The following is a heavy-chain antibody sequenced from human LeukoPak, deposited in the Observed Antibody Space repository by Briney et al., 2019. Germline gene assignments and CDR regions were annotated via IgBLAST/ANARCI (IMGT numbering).Heavy chain of an antibody. Sequence: PSETLSLTCTVSGGSISRNYWNWIRLPPGKGLEWIGNIYYSETTNYNPSLKSRVSISLDTSMNQFSLRLRSVTAADTAVYYCARRFADLNDDTFDIWGQGTMVTLSS. V-gene: IGHV4-59*12. D-gene: IGHD3-10*01. J-gene: IGHJ3*02. CDR2: IYYSETT. CDR3: ARRFADLNDDTFDI. CDR1: GGSISRNY.